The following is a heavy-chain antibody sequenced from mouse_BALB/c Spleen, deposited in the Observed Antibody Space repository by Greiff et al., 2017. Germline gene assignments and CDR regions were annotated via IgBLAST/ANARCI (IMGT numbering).Heavy chain of an antibody. CDR2: INPYNDGT. J-gene: IGHJ4*01. V-gene: IGHV1-14*01. CDR3: ARGYGNSPMDY. D-gene: IGHD2-10*02. CDR1: GYTFTSYV. Sequence: QLQESGPELVKPGASVKMSCKASGYTFTSYVMYWVKQKPGQGLEWIGYINPYNDGTKYNEKFKGKATLTSDKSSSTAYMELSSLTSEDSAVYYCARGYGNSPMDYWGQGTSVTVSS.